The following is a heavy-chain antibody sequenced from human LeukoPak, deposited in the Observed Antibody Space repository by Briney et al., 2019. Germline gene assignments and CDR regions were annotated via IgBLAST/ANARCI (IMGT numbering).Heavy chain of an antibody. CDR1: GGSISSSSYY. Sequence: SETLSLTCTVSGGSISSSSYYWSWIRQPPGKGLEWIGYIYYSGSTNYNPSLKSRVTISVDTSKNQFSLKLSSVTAADTAVYYCARETSQKGAHYMDVWGKGTTVTISS. J-gene: IGHJ6*03. CDR3: ARETSQKGAHYMDV. D-gene: IGHD3-16*01. CDR2: IYYSGST. V-gene: IGHV4-61*01.